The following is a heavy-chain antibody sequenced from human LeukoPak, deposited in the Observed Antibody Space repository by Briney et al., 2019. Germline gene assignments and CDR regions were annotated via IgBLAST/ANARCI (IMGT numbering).Heavy chain of an antibody. D-gene: IGHD6-19*01. CDR3: ALSSPYSSGWYPYFQH. V-gene: IGHV1-69*05. CDR2: IIPIFGTA. CDR1: GGTFSSYA. J-gene: IGHJ1*01. Sequence: ASVKVSCKASGGTFSSYAISWVRQAPGQGLEWMGRIIPIFGTANYAQKFQGRVTITTYESTSTAYMELSSLRSEDTAVYYCALSSPYSSGWYPYFQHWGQGTLVTVSS.